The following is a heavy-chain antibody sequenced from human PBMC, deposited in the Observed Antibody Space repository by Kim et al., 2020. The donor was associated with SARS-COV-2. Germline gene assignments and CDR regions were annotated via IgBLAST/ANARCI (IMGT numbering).Heavy chain of an antibody. D-gene: IGHD6-13*01. CDR1: GGYISSSNW. CDR2: IYHSGST. Sequence: LRRTLSLTCAVSGGYISSSNWWSWVRQPPGKGLEWIGEIYHSGSTNYNPSLKSRVTISVDKSKNQFSLKLSSVTAADTAVYYCARVGRIAAAGTGFDPWGQGTLVTVSS. CDR3: ARVGRIAAAGTGFDP. V-gene: IGHV4-4*02. J-gene: IGHJ5*02.